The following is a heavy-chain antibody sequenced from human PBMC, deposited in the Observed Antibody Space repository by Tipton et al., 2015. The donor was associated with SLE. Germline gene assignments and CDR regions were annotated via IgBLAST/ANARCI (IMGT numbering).Heavy chain of an antibody. V-gene: IGHV3-23*01. D-gene: IGHD6-13*01. J-gene: IGHJ3*02. Sequence: SLRLSCAASGFTFSSYAMSWVRQAPGKGLEWVSAISGSGGSTCYADSVKGRFTISRDNSKNTLYLQMNSLRAEDTAVYYCAKASPRRYSSSWYEGDAFDIWGQGTMVTVSS. CDR2: ISGSGGST. CDR3: AKASPRRYSSSWYEGDAFDI. CDR1: GFTFSSYA.